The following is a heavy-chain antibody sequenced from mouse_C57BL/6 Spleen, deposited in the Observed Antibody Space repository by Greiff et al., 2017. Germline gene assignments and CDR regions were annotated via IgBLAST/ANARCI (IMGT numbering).Heavy chain of an antibody. Sequence: EVKLQESGPGLVKPSQSLSLTCSVTGYSITSGYYWNWIRQFPGNKLEWMGYISYDGSNNYNPSLKNRISITRDTSKNQFFLKLNSVTTEDTATYYCAGGPFAYWGQGTLVTVSA. CDR1: GYSITSGYY. CDR2: ISYDGSN. J-gene: IGHJ3*01. V-gene: IGHV3-6*01. CDR3: AGGPFAY.